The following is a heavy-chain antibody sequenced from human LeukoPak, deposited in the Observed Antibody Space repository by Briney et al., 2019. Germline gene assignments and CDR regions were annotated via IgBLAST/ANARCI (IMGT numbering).Heavy chain of an antibody. CDR2: INAGNGNT. J-gene: IGHJ6*02. CDR3: ARTGGFVDYYGMDV. V-gene: IGHV1-3*01. Sequence: ASVKVSCKASGYTFTSYAMHWVRQAPGQRLEWMGWINAGNGNTKYSQKFQGRVTITRDTSGSTAYMELSSLRSEDTAVYYCARTGGFVDYYGMDVWGQGTTVTVSS. D-gene: IGHD3-10*01. CDR1: GYTFTSYA.